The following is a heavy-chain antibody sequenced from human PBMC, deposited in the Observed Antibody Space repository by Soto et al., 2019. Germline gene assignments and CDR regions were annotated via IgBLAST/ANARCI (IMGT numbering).Heavy chain of an antibody. CDR3: ARVRGEWKLLVHRSYFDY. CDR2: IYYSGST. D-gene: IGHD1-26*01. CDR1: GGSISSYY. V-gene: IGHV4-59*01. J-gene: IGHJ4*01. Sequence: SETLSLTCTVSGGSISSYYWSWIRQPPGKGLEWIGYIYYSGSTNYNPSLKSRVTISVDTSKNQFSLKLSSVTAADTAVYYCARVRGEWKLLVHRSYFDYWGQGTLVTVSS.